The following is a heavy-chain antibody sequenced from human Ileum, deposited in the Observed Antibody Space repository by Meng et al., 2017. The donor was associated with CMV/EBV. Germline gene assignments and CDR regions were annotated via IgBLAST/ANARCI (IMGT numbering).Heavy chain of an antibody. J-gene: IGHJ6*01. CDR1: GYTFTSYG. V-gene: IGHV1-18*01. CDR3: ARGGERYCSGGSCYFIYYYGMDV. Sequence: ASVKVSCKASGYTFTSYGISWVRQAPGQGLEWMGWISAYNGNTNYAQKLQGRVTMTTDTSTSTAYMELRSLRSDDTAVYYCARGGERYCSGGSCYFIYYYGMDVWGQGTTVT. D-gene: IGHD2-15*01. CDR2: ISAYNGNT.